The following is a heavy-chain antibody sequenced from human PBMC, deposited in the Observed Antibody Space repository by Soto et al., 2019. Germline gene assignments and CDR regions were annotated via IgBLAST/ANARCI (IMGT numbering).Heavy chain of an antibody. V-gene: IGHV3-23*01. CDR1: GFTFGTYA. D-gene: IGHD6-13*01. CDR2: ITDVGDPT. Sequence: PGESLKISCEASGFTFGTYAMNWVRQAPGKGLEWVSTITDVGDPTYYADSVKGRFTISRDNSKNTLFLQMNSLRAEDTARYYRAKDRGIAYHLEGGFYYSGMDVWGQGTTVTVSS. CDR3: AKDRGIAYHLEGGFYYSGMDV. J-gene: IGHJ6*02.